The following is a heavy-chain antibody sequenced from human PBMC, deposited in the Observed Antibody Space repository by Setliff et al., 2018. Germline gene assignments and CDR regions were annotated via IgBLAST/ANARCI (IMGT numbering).Heavy chain of an antibody. J-gene: IGHJ2*01. CDR2: IYHSGST. Sequence: PSETLSLTCAVYGGSFSGYHWSWTRQAPGKGLEWIGSIYHSGSTYFNPSLKSRVTISVDTSKNQFSLKLNSVTAADTTVYYCARAVPRGATPDYWYFDLWGRGTLVTVSS. V-gene: IGHV4-34*01. CDR3: ARAVPRGATPDYWYFDL. CDR1: GGSFSGYH. D-gene: IGHD2-2*01.